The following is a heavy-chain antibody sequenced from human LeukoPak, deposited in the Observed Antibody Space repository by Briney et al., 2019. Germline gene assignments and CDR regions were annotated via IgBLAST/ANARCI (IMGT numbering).Heavy chain of an antibody. V-gene: IGHV3-74*01. CDR1: GFPFANTW. Sequence: PGGSLGLSCAASGFPFANTWMHWVRQAPGKGLVWVSLITGDGSSSNYADSVKGRFTISRDNAKNTLYLQMHSLRTEDTAVYYCVIGGTYGSGSWGQGTLVTVSS. J-gene: IGHJ4*02. CDR3: VIGGTYGSGS. D-gene: IGHD3-10*01. CDR2: ITGDGSSS.